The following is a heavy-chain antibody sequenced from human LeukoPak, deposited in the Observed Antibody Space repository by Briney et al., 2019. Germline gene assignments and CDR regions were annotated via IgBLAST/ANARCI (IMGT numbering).Heavy chain of an antibody. CDR3: AKDRGRGKLWFGEFEPFDY. CDR2: ISGSGGST. Sequence: PGGTLRLSCAASGFTFSTYGMSWVRQAPGKGLEWVSSISGSGGSTYYADSARGRLTISRDNSKNTLYLQMNSLRAEDTAVYYCAKDRGRGKLWFGEFEPFDYWGQGTLVTVSS. V-gene: IGHV3-23*01. J-gene: IGHJ4*02. CDR1: GFTFSTYG. D-gene: IGHD3-10*01.